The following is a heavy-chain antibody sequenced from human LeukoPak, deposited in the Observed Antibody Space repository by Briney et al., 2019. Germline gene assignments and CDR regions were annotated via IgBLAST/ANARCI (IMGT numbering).Heavy chain of an antibody. D-gene: IGHD6-13*01. V-gene: IGHV1-2*02. Sequence: ASVKVSCKSSGYTFTDYYMHWVRQAPGQGLEWMGWINPNSGGTNYAQKFQGRVTMTRDTSISTAYMELSRLRSDDTAVYYCARVYSSSIDYWGQGTLVTVSS. CDR3: ARVYSSSIDY. CDR1: GYTFTDYY. CDR2: INPNSGGT. J-gene: IGHJ4*02.